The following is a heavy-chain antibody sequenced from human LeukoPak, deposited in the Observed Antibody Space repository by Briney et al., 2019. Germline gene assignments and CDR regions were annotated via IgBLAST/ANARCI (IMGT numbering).Heavy chain of an antibody. J-gene: IGHJ4*02. CDR3: ARYGVSGWVIDN. D-gene: IGHD6-19*01. CDR1: GASISSYY. CDR2: IYHTGAT. V-gene: IGHV4-59*08. Sequence: TSETLSPTCTVSGASISSYYWTWIRQSPGQGLEWIGYIYHTGATSYNPSLKSRVTMSIDTSKKQFSLKLTSVTAADTAVYFCARYGVSGWVIDNWGQGTLVTVSS.